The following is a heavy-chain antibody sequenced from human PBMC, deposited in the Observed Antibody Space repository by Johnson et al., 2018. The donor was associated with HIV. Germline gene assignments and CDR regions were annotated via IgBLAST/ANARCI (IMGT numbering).Heavy chain of an antibody. CDR1: GFTFSSYA. V-gene: IGHV3-30*07. D-gene: IGHD3-10*01. J-gene: IGHJ3*01. Sequence: QVQLVESGGGVVQPGRSLRLSCAASGFTFSSYAMHWVRQAPGKGLEWVAVISYDGSNKYYADSVKGRFTISRDNSKKSLYLDMNSLKTEDTAVYYCATDLDVLLWFGDAFDVWGQGTMVTVSS. CDR3: ATDLDVLLWFGDAFDV. CDR2: ISYDGSNK.